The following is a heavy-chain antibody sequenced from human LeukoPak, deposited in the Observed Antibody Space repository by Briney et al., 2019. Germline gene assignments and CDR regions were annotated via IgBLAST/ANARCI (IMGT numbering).Heavy chain of an antibody. D-gene: IGHD6-19*01. J-gene: IGHJ4*02. CDR3: ARWRAVAGTSDY. CDR2: IRYDGSNK. V-gene: IGHV3-30*02. CDR1: GFTFSSYG. Sequence: GGSLRLSCAASGFTFSSYGMHWVRQAPGKGLEWVAFIRYDGSNKYYADSVRGRFTISRDNSKNTLYLQMNSLRAEDTAVYYCARWRAVAGTSDYWGQGTLVTVSS.